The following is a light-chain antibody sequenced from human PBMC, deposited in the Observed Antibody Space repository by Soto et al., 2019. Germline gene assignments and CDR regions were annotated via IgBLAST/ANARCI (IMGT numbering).Light chain of an antibody. CDR3: QQSDNLPFT. Sequence: DIQMTQSPSSLSASVGDRVTMTCQATQDITTYLHWYQQKSGKAPQLLIHDASNLEAGVPSRFSGSGSGTHFSLTISSLQPEDFATYYCQQSDNLPFTVGGGTRVDIK. CDR1: QDITTY. CDR2: DAS. V-gene: IGKV1-33*01. J-gene: IGKJ3*01.